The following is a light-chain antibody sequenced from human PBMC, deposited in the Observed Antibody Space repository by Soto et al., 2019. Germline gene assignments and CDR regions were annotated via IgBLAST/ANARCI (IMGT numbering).Light chain of an antibody. CDR2: KDS. CDR1: VLAKKY. Sequence: SYELTQPSSVSVSPGQTARITCSGDVLAKKYARWFQQKPGQAPVLVIYKDSERPSGIPERFSGSSSGTTVTLTISGAQVEDEADYYCQSSDSSGTYVVFGGGTKVTVL. J-gene: IGLJ2*01. V-gene: IGLV3-27*01. CDR3: QSSDSSGTYVV.